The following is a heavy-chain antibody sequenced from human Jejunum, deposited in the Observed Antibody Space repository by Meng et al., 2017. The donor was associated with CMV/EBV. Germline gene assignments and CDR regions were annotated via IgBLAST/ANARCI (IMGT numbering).Heavy chain of an antibody. J-gene: IGHJ4*02. D-gene: IGHD2-2*01. Sequence: SRFTFSDYSMHWVRQAPGKGLEWVSYISSSGSTLYYADSVKGRFTISRDHAKNSLYLQMTSLRAEDTAMYYCARDRKGYQPYYFDYWGQGTRVTVSS. CDR2: ISSSGSTL. V-gene: IGHV3-48*04. CDR3: ARDRKGYQPYYFDY. CDR1: RFTFSDYS.